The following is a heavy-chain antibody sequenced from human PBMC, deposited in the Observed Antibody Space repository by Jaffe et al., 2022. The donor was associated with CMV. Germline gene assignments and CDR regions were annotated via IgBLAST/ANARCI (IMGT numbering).Heavy chain of an antibody. CDR3: ARDYCTGDSCYERYYYYYMDV. V-gene: IGHV3-33*08. CDR1: GFTFSNYG. J-gene: IGHJ6*03. D-gene: IGHD2-15*01. Sequence: QVQLVESGGGVVQPGRSLRLSCAASGFTFSNYGIHWVRQTPGKGLEWVAVIWYDGTNKYYADSVKGRFTISRDNSKNTLYLQMNSLRAEDTAVYYCARDYCTGDSCYERYYYYYMDVWGKGTTVTVSS. CDR2: IWYDGTNK.